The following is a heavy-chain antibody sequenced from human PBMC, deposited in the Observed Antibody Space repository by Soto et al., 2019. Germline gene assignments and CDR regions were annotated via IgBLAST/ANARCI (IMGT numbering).Heavy chain of an antibody. J-gene: IGHJ6*02. CDR2: IIPIFGTA. CDR1: GGTFSSYA. CDR3: ARRGGPPDYYYYGMDV. Sequence: SVKVSCKASGGTFSSYAISWVRQAPGQGLEWMGGIIPIFGTANYAQKFQGRVTITADESTSTAYMELSSLRSEDTAVYYCARRGGPPDYYYYGMDVWGQGTTVTVSS. D-gene: IGHD1-26*01. V-gene: IGHV1-69*13.